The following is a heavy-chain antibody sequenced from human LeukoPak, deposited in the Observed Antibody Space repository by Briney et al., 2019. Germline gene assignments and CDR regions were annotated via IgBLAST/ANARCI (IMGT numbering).Heavy chain of an antibody. J-gene: IGHJ4*02. D-gene: IGHD1-26*01. CDR1: GDSVSSNSAA. CDR3: ARAQAYSGRIFDY. Sequence: SQTLSLTCAISGDSVSSNSAAWNWIRQSPSRGLEWLGRTYYRSKWYNEYAVSVKSRITINPDTSKNQFSLQPNSVTPEDTALYYCARAQAYSGRIFDYWGQGTLVTVSS. CDR2: TYYRSKWYN. V-gene: IGHV6-1*01.